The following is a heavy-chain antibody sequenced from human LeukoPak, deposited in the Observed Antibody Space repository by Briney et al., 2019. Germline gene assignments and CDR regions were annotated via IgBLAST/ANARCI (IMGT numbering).Heavy chain of an antibody. CDR2: IIPIFGTA. V-gene: IGHV1-69*06. Sequence: EASVKVSCKASGGTFSSYTISWVCPAPRQGVKWMGGIIPIFGTANSAQKFQGRVTITADKSTSTAYMELSSLRSEDTAVYYCARAGISMVELLPFDYWGQGTLVTVSS. CDR1: GGTFSSYT. CDR3: ARAGISMVELLPFDY. J-gene: IGHJ4*02. D-gene: IGHD1-7*01.